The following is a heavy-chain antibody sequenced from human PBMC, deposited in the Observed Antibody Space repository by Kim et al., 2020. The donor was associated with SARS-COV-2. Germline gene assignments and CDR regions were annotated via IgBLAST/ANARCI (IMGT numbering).Heavy chain of an antibody. J-gene: IGHJ6*03. CDR2: ISSSGTTV. V-gene: IGHV3-48*02. CDR3: ARGRPGYMDV. CDR1: EFTFSSYS. Sequence: GGSLRLSCAPSEFTFSSYSMIWVRQAPGKGLDWVSYISSSGTTVYYADSVKGRFTISRDNAKNLFYLLLSSLRDEDTAVYYCARGRPGYMDVWGKGTTVTVSS.